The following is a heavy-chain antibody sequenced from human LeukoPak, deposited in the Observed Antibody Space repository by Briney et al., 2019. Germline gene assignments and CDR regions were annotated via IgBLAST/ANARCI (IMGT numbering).Heavy chain of an antibody. V-gene: IGHV3-23*01. J-gene: IGHJ4*02. CDR2: IKGSRGST. D-gene: IGHD5-12*01. CDR3: AKSWLAVDN. Sequence: GGSLRLSCAASGFTFSSYAMSWVRQTPGKGLEWVSGIKGSRGSTYYADSVKGRFTISRDNSKNTLYLQMNRLRAEDTAVYYCAKSWLAVDNWGQGTLVTVSS. CDR1: GFTFSSYA.